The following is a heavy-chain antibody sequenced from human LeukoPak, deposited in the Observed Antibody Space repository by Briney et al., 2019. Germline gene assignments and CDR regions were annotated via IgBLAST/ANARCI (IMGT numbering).Heavy chain of an antibody. J-gene: IGHJ5*02. CDR3: AKDQSSGRGMFDT. V-gene: IGHV3-23*01. D-gene: IGHD6-19*01. CDR2: LSTSGAST. Sequence: GGSLRLSCTASGFTFTNYAMNWVRQAPGKGLEWVLTLSTSGASTYYADSVKGRFTISRDNSKSMLFLQMNSLRAEDTAVYYCAKDQSSGRGMFDTWGQGTLVTVSS. CDR1: GFTFTNYA.